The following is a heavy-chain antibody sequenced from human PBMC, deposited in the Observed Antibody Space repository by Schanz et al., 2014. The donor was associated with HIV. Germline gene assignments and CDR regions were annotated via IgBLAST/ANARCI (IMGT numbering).Heavy chain of an antibody. J-gene: IGHJ4*02. CDR2: IRAAGDT. CDR1: GISLTNNA. V-gene: IGHV3-23*01. D-gene: IGHD4-17*01. Sequence: EVQQVLESGGGLVQPGGSLRLSCAASGISLTNNAMTWVRQAPGKGLEWVSDIRAAGDTYYGDSVKGRFTISRDNSRNTLYLQMNSLRAEDTAVYYCAKVTPLRCLDYWGQGTLVTVSS. CDR3: AKVTPLRCLDY.